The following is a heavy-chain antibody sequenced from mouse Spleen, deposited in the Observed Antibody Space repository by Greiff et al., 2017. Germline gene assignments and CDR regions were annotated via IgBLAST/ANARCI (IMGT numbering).Heavy chain of an antibody. V-gene: IGHV14-1*01. CDR1: GFNIKDYY. Sequence: DVKLQESGAELVRPGASVKLSCTASGFNIKDYYMHWVKQRPEQGLEWIGRIDPEDGDTEYAPKFQGKATMTADTSSNTAYLRLSSLTSEDTAVYYCTTVVATRGYFDVWGAGTTVTVSS. J-gene: IGHJ1*01. D-gene: IGHD1-1*01. CDR3: TTVVATRGYFDV. CDR2: IDPEDGDT.